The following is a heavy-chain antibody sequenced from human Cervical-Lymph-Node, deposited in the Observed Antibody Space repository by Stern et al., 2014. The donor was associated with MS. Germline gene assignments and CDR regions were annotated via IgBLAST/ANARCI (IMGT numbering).Heavy chain of an antibody. D-gene: IGHD3-3*01. CDR2: ISTYNGHT. CDR1: GYTFSTYG. CDR3: ARADYDFWSGTDFDY. V-gene: IGHV1-18*01. Sequence: VQLVESGAEVKKPGASVKVSCKASGYTFSTYGISWVRQAPGQGLEWMGWISTYNGHTNFAQKFQGRVTMTTDTSTSTAYMELRSLRSDDTAVYYCARADYDFWSGTDFDYWGQGTLVTVSS. J-gene: IGHJ4*02.